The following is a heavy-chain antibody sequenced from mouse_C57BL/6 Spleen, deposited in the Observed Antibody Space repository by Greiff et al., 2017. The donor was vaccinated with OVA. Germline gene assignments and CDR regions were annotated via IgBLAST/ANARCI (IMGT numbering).Heavy chain of an antibody. J-gene: IGHJ2*01. Sequence: QVQLKESGAELVKPGASVKLSCKASGYTFTEYTIHWVKQRSGQGLEWIGWFYPGSGSIKYNEKFKDKATLTADKSSSTVYMELSRLTSEDSAVYFCARHEEVYYYGSSYDYFDYWGQGTTLTVSS. V-gene: IGHV1-62-2*01. D-gene: IGHD1-1*01. CDR2: FYPGSGSI. CDR1: GYTFTEYT. CDR3: ARHEEVYYYGSSYDYFDY.